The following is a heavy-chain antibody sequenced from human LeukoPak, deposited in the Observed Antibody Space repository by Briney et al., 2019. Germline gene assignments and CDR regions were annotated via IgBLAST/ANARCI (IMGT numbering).Heavy chain of an antibody. V-gene: IGHV3-30*01. CDR2: ISYDGSNK. J-gene: IGHJ4*02. CDR3: ARAPGDYYFDY. CDR1: GFTFSSYA. Sequence: PGRSLRLSCAASGFTFSSYAMHWVRQAPGKGLEWVAVISYDGSNKYYADSVKGRFTISRDNSKNTLYLQMNSLRAEDTAVYYCARAPGDYYFDYWGQGTLVTVSS. D-gene: IGHD4-17*01.